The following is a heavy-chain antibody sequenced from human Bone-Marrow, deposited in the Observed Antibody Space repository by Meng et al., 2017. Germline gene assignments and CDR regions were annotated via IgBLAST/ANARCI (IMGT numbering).Heavy chain of an antibody. CDR2: IKRNSDGGTI. CDR3: TTDPYVLIVAFDI. J-gene: IGHJ3*02. D-gene: IGHD2-8*01. Sequence: GESLKISCVASGLSFTDAWMSWVRQAPGKGLEWVGRIKRNSDGGTIDYAAPVKGRFTISRDDSKNTLYLQMNSLKTEDTAVYYCTTDPYVLIVAFDIWGQGTMVTVSS. CDR1: GLSFTDAW. V-gene: IGHV3-15*01.